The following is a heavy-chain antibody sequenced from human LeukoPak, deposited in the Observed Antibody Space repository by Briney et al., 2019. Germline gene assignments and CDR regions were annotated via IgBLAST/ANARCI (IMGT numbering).Heavy chain of an antibody. D-gene: IGHD6-13*01. Sequence: ASVKVSCKASGYTFTSYGISWVRQAPGQGLEWMGWISAYNGNTNYAQKLQGGVTMTTDTSTSAAYMELRSLRSDDTAVYYCARTYSSSWYGILPVDYWGQGTLVTVSS. CDR1: GYTFTSYG. V-gene: IGHV1-18*01. J-gene: IGHJ4*02. CDR2: ISAYNGNT. CDR3: ARTYSSSWYGILPVDY.